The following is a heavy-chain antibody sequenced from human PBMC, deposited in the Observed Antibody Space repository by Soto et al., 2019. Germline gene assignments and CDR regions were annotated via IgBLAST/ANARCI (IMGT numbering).Heavy chain of an antibody. CDR3: ARDLYSSYDLAYNWFDP. Sequence: SETLSLTCTVSGGSISSYYWSWIRQPPGKGLEWIGYIYYSGSTNYNPSLKSRVTISVDTSKNQFSLKLSSVTAADTAVYYCARDLYSSYDLAYNWFDPWGQGTLVTVSS. J-gene: IGHJ5*02. CDR1: GGSISSYY. CDR2: IYYSGST. V-gene: IGHV4-59*01. D-gene: IGHD5-12*01.